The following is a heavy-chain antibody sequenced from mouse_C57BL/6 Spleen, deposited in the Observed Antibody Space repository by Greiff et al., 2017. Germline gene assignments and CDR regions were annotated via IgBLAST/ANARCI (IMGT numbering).Heavy chain of an antibody. CDR1: GFTFSSYT. CDR2: ISGGGGNT. J-gene: IGHJ3*01. V-gene: IGHV5-9*01. CDR3: ARHKEAWFAY. Sequence: EVKLEESGGGLVKPGGSLKLSCAASGFTFSSYTMSWVRQTPEKRLEWVATISGGGGNTYYPDSVKGRFTISRDNAKNTLYLQMSSLRSEDTALYYCARHKEAWFAYWGQGTLVTVSA.